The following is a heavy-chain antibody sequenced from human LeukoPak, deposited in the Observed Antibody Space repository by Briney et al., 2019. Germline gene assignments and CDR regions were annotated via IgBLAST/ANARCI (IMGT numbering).Heavy chain of an antibody. V-gene: IGHV3-66*01. J-gene: IGHJ6*02. Sequence: GGSLRLSCAASGFAVRSNYMSWVRQAPGKGLEWVSIIYSSGATKYADSVKGRFIISRDNSKNTMYLQMNSLRGEDTAVYYCANKVMVPTGRYGMDVWGHGTTVIVSS. D-gene: IGHD4/OR15-4a*01. CDR2: IYSSGAT. CDR1: GFAVRSNY. CDR3: ANKVMVPTGRYGMDV.